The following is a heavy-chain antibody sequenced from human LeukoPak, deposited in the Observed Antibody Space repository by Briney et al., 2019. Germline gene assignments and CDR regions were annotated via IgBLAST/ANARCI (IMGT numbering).Heavy chain of an antibody. CDR2: INSDGSST. CDR3: ARQVVTLSSDAFDI. Sequence: GGSLRLSCAASGFTFSSYWMYWVRQAPGKGLVWVSRINSDGSSTNYADSVKGRFTISRDNAKNTLYLQMNSLRAEDTAVYFCARQVVTLSSDAFDIWGQGTMVAVSS. J-gene: IGHJ3*02. D-gene: IGHD2-21*02. V-gene: IGHV3-74*01. CDR1: GFTFSSYW.